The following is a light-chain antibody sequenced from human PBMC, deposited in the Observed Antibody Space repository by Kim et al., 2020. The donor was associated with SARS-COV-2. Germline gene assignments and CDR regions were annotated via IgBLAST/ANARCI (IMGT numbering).Light chain of an antibody. J-gene: IGKJ2*01. CDR3: QQYDRSPYA. CDR1: LRIDSRK. V-gene: IGKV3-20*01. Sequence: LSPGEVATLPCRPRLRIDSRKVAWYQQKPGQAPRVLIYDASSRATGIPDRFSGSGSGTDFTLTISRLEPEDFAVFYCQQYDRSPYAFGQWTKLE. CDR2: DAS.